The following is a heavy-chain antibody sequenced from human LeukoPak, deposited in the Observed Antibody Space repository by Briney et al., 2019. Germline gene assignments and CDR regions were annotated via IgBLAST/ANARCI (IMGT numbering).Heavy chain of an antibody. J-gene: IGHJ3*02. CDR3: AREGWEGGSCYPGYLCAFDI. D-gene: IGHD2-15*01. CDR1: GYTFTSYG. Sequence: GASVKVSCKASGYTFTSYGISWVRQAPGQGLEWMGWISAYNGNTNYAQKLQGRVTMTTDTSTGTAYMELRSLRSDDTAVYYCAREGWEGGSCYPGYLCAFDIWGQGTMVTVSS. CDR2: ISAYNGNT. V-gene: IGHV1-18*04.